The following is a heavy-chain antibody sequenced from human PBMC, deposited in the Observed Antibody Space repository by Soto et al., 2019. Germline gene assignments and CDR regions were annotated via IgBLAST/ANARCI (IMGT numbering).Heavy chain of an antibody. Sequence: LRLSCAASGFTFRIYSMHWVRQSPGKGLEWVAVMWYDGTNKYYGESVKGRFTISRDNSENTLYLQMNSLRVEDTAVYYCARDATFGTKGGSFDIWGHGTLVTVS. CDR1: GFTFRIYS. CDR3: ARDATFGTKGGSFDI. V-gene: IGHV3-33*01. CDR2: MWYDGTNK. D-gene: IGHD3-16*01. J-gene: IGHJ3*02.